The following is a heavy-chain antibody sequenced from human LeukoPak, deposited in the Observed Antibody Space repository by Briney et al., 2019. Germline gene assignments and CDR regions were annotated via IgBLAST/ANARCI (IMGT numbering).Heavy chain of an antibody. CDR2: IYYSGST. J-gene: IGHJ4*02. CDR1: GGSISSSSYY. Sequence: SETLSLTCSASGGSISSSSYYWGWIRQPPGKGLEWIGSIYYSGSTNYNPSLKSRVTISVDTSKNQFSLKLSSVTAADTAVYYCARGAVMTTLSRKSYYFDYWGQGTLVTVSS. D-gene: IGHD4-11*01. V-gene: IGHV4-39*07. CDR3: ARGAVMTTLSRKSYYFDY.